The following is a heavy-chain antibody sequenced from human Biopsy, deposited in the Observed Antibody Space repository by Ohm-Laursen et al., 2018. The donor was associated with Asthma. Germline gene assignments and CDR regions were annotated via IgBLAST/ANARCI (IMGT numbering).Heavy chain of an antibody. CDR1: GGSINNFY. V-gene: IGHV4-59*01. CDR3: ARGVDRVTGLLDHFDS. D-gene: IGHD2-21*02. J-gene: IGHJ4*02. Sequence: TLSLHFPVSGGSINNFYWNWIRQPPGKGLESIGHVYYSGSTNYNPSLKSRVTISIDASKNQFSLKLTSVTAADTAVYYCARGVDRVTGLLDHFDSWGQGTLVTVSS. CDR2: VYYSGST.